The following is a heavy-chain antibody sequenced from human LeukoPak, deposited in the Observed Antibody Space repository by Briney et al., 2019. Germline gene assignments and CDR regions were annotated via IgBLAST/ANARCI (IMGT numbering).Heavy chain of an antibody. Sequence: SETLSLTCAVYGGSFSGYYWSWIRQPPGKGLEWIGEINHSGSTNYNPSLKSRVTISADTSKNQFSLKLSSVTAADTAVYYCAREGFFTSGYYDFWSGLGYWFDPWGQGTLVTVSS. CDR2: INHSGST. CDR3: AREGFFTSGYYDFWSGLGYWFDP. V-gene: IGHV4-34*01. J-gene: IGHJ5*02. CDR1: GGSFSGYY. D-gene: IGHD3-3*01.